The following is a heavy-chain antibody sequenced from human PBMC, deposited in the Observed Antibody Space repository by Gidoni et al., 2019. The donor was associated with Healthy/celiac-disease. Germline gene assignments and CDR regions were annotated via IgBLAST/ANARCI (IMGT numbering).Heavy chain of an antibody. CDR3: AKVRYYDSSGYWYFDY. CDR2: ISGSGGST. CDR1: GVPFSSYA. V-gene: IGHV3-23*01. Sequence: EVQLLESGGGLVQPGGSLRLSCAASGVPFSSYAMSWVRQAPGKGLEWVSAISGSGGSTYYADSVKGRFTISRDNSKNTLYLQMNSLRAEDTAVYYCAKVRYYDSSGYWYFDYWGQGTLVTVSS. J-gene: IGHJ4*02. D-gene: IGHD3-22*01.